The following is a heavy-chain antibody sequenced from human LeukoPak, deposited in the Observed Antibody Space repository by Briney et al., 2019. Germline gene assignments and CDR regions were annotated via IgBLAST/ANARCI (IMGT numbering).Heavy chain of an antibody. V-gene: IGHV4-30-4*01. CDR2: IYYSGST. D-gene: IGHD3-16*02. CDR1: GGSISSGDYY. Sequence: SQTLSLTCTVSGGSISSGDYYWSWIRQPPGKGLEWIGYIYYSGSTYYNPSLKSRVTISVDTSKNQFSLKLSSVTAADTAVYYCARDGPYDYVWGSYRYTPSYYFDYWGQGTLVTVSS. CDR3: ARDGPYDYVWGSYRYTPSYYFDY. J-gene: IGHJ4*02.